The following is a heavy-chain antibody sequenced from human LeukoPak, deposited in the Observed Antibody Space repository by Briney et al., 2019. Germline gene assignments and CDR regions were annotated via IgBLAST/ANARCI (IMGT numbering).Heavy chain of an antibody. J-gene: IGHJ5*02. Sequence: GGSLRLSCAASGFTFSSYGVHWVRQAPGKGLEWVAVICCDGSNKYYADSVKGRFTISRDNSKNTLYLQMNSLRAEDTAVYYCARDLGASLNYYGSGNWFDPWGQGTLVTVSS. V-gene: IGHV3-33*08. CDR2: ICCDGSNK. CDR1: GFTFSSYG. D-gene: IGHD3-10*01. CDR3: ARDLGASLNYYGSGNWFDP.